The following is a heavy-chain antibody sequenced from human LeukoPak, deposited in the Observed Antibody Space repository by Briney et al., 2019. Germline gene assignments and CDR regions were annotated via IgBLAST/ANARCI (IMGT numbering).Heavy chain of an antibody. CDR2: INPNSGGT. CDR3: ARWYLRRPFDY. J-gene: IGHJ4*02. Sequence: ASVKVSCKASGYTFTGYYMHWVRQAPGQGLEWMGWINPNSGGTNYAQKFQGRVTMTTDTSTSTAYMELRSLRSDDTAVYYCARWYLRRPFDYWGQGTLVTVSS. CDR1: GYTFTGYY. D-gene: IGHD6-13*01. V-gene: IGHV1-2*02.